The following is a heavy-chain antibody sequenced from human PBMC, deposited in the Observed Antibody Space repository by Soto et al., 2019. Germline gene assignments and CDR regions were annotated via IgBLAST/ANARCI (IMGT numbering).Heavy chain of an antibody. Sequence: PSETLSLTCAVSGGSISSSNWWSWVRQPPGKGLEWIREIYHSGSTNYNPSLKSRVTISVDKSKNQFSLKLSSVTAADTAVYYCARDSYSSSWYFDYWGQGTLVTVSS. J-gene: IGHJ4*02. CDR1: GGSISSSNW. CDR3: ARDSYSSSWYFDY. D-gene: IGHD6-13*01. CDR2: IYHSGST. V-gene: IGHV4-4*02.